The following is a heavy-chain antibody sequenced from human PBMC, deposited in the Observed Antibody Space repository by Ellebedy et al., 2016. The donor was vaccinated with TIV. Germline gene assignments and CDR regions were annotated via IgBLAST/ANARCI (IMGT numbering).Heavy chain of an antibody. V-gene: IGHV4-34*01. CDR3: ARHGWGGYFEY. J-gene: IGHJ4*02. Sequence: SETLSLXXAVYGGSFSGYYWSWIRQPPGKGLEWIGEINHSGSTNYNPSLKSRVTISVDTSKNQFSLKLSSVTAADTAVYYCARHGWGGYFEYWGQGTLVTVSS. D-gene: IGHD6-19*01. CDR2: INHSGST. CDR1: GGSFSGYY.